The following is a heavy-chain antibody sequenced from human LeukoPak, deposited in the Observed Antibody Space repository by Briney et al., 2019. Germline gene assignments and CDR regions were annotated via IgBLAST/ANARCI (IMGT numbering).Heavy chain of an antibody. J-gene: IGHJ4*02. Sequence: PSETLSLTCTVSGGSISSGNYYWSWIRQHPGKGLEWIGYIHHSGSTYYNPSLKSRVIISVDTSKNQFSLKLNSVTAADTAVYYCARVAYGSGIIFDYWGQGTLVTVSS. CDR2: IHHSGST. CDR3: ARVAYGSGIIFDY. CDR1: GGSISSGNYY. V-gene: IGHV4-31*03. D-gene: IGHD3-10*01.